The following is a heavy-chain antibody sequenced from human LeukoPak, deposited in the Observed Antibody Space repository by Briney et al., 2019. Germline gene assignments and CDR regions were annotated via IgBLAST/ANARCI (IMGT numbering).Heavy chain of an antibody. D-gene: IGHD6-19*01. CDR3: TREPVP. Sequence: SETLSLTCTVSGGSISNYYWSWIRQPAGKGLEWIGRIYAGGTASYNSSLKSRVTMSADMSKNQLSLKLTSVTAADTAVYYCTREPVPWGQGTLVTVSS. CDR1: GGSISNYY. V-gene: IGHV4-4*07. CDR2: IYAGGTA. J-gene: IGHJ4*02.